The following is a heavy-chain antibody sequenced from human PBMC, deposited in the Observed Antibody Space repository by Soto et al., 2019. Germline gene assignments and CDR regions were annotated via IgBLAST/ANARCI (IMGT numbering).Heavy chain of an antibody. Sequence: QVQLVQSGAEVKKPGASVKVSCKASGYTFTSYSISWVRQAPGQGLEWMGWINPYNGNIKYAQKLQGRVTMTTDTSTSTAYMELRSLRSDDTAVYHCARDLNLGLAAGWGQGSLVTVSS. CDR2: INPYNGNI. D-gene: IGHD6-13*01. CDR1: GYTFTSYS. J-gene: IGHJ4*02. V-gene: IGHV1-18*01. CDR3: ARDLNLGLAAG.